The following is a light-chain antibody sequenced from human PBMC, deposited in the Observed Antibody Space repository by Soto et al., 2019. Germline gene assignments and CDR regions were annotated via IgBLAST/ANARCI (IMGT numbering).Light chain of an antibody. CDR1: QDISNY. J-gene: IGKJ3*01. V-gene: IGKV1-33*01. Sequence: DIQMTQSPSSLSASVGDRVTITCQASQDISNYLNWYQQKPGKAPKLLIYDASNWATGVPSRFSGSGSGTDFTFTISSLQPEDIATYYCQQYDNLPIFTFGPGTKVDIK. CDR3: QQYDNLPIFT. CDR2: DAS.